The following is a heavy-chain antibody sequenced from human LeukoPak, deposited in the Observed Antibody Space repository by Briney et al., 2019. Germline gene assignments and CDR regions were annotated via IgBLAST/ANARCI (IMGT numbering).Heavy chain of an antibody. CDR2: ISGSGAGT. CDR1: GFTFSGYA. V-gene: IGHV3-23*01. D-gene: IGHD5-24*01. Sequence: GSLRLSCAASGFTFSGYAMSWVRQAPGKGLEWVSTISGSGAGTYYTDSVKGRFTISRDNSKNTLYLQMNSLRAEDTAVYYCATGWLQSYFDSWGQGTLVTVSS. CDR3: ATGWLQSYFDS. J-gene: IGHJ4*02.